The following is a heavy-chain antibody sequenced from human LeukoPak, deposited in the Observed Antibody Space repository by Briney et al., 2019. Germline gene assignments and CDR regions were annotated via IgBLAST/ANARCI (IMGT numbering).Heavy chain of an antibody. CDR3: ARGPSGYHNT. V-gene: IGHV3-74*01. J-gene: IGHJ4*02. CDR1: GFTFSNYW. D-gene: IGHD5-12*01. CDR2: LNSDGSST. Sequence: PGGSLRLSCAASGFTFSNYWMHWVRQAPGKGLVWVSRLNSDGSSTNYADSVKGRFTISRDNAKNTLYLQMNSLRAEDTAVYYCARGPSGYHNTGGQGTLVTVSS.